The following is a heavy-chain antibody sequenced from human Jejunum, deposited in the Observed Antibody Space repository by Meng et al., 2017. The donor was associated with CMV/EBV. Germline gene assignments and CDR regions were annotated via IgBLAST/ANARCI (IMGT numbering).Heavy chain of an antibody. J-gene: IGHJ4*02. V-gene: IGHV3-30*02. CDR2: IRYDGSNK. D-gene: IGHD3-3*01. CDR1: GFTFSSYG. Sequence: AASGFTFSSYGMHWVRQAPGKGLEWVAFIRYDGSNKYYADSVKGRFTISRDNSKNTLYLHMNSLRAEDTAVYYCAKSSTTFGFFESWGQGTLVTVSS. CDR3: AKSSTTFGFFES.